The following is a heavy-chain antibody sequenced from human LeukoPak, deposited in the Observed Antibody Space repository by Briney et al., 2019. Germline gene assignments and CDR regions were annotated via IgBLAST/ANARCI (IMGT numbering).Heavy chain of an antibody. CDR1: GFTFSSYA. CDR3: ARERGYNYGYSDY. V-gene: IGHV3-30-3*01. Sequence: GGSLRLSCAASGFTFSSYAMHWVRQAPGKGLEWVAVISYDGSNKYYADSVKGRFTISRDNSKNTLYLQMNSLRAEDTAVYYCARERGYNYGYSDYWGQGTLVTVSS. D-gene: IGHD5-18*01. CDR2: ISYDGSNK. J-gene: IGHJ4*02.